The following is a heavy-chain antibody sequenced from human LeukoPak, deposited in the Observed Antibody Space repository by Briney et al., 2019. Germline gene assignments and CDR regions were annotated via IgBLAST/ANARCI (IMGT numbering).Heavy chain of an antibody. Sequence: SETLSLTCTVSGGSISSSSYYWGWIRQPPGKGLEWIGSIYYSGSTYYNPSLKSRVTISVDTSKNQFSLKLSSVTAADTAVYYCARPYCSGGSCYELTFDYWGQGTLVTVSS. CDR1: GGSISSSSYY. V-gene: IGHV4-39*01. CDR2: IYYSGST. J-gene: IGHJ4*02. D-gene: IGHD2-15*01. CDR3: ARPYCSGGSCYELTFDY.